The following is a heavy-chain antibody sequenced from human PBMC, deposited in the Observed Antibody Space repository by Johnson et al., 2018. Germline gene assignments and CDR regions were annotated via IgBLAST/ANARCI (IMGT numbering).Heavy chain of an antibody. V-gene: IGHV4-59*01. D-gene: IGHD6-25*01. CDR3: AGGPPYDAFGI. CDR1: GGSINSYY. Sequence: QVQLQQWGAGLVKPSETLSLTCTVSGGSINSYYWSWIRQPPGKGLEWIGYIYYRGGSNYNPSLKSRVTISVDTSKNQFSLRLRSVTDAAPALYYFAGGPPYDAFGIWGQGTMVTVAS. J-gene: IGHJ3*02. CDR2: IYYRGGS.